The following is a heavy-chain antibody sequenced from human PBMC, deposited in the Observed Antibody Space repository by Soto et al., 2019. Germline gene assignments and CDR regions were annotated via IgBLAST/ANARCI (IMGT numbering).Heavy chain of an antibody. CDR2: ISSTAGRTS. D-gene: IGHD3-10*01. J-gene: IGHJ6*02. CDR1: GFTFNTYP. V-gene: IGHV3-23*01. CDR3: AKGVLSFYYGMEV. Sequence: EVQLLQSGGGVVPPGGSLRLSCATSGFTFNTYPMTWVRQAPGKGLEWVSSISSTAGRTSSYADSVKGRFTISRDFSDNTLYLQMNNLRVDDTAVYFCAKGVLSFYYGMEVWGQGTTVTVSS.